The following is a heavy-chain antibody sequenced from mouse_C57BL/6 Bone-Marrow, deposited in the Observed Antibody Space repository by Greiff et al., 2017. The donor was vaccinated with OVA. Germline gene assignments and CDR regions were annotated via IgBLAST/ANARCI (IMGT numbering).Heavy chain of an antibody. J-gene: IGHJ2*01. CDR2: ISGGGGNT. CDR3: ARQIFYFDY. Sequence: DVHLVESGGGLVKPGGSLKLSCAASGFTFSSYTMSWVRQTPEKRLEWVATISGGGGNTYYPDSVKGRFTISRDNAKNTLYLQMSSLRSEDTALYYCARQIFYFDYWGQGTTLTVSS. V-gene: IGHV5-9*01. CDR1: GFTFSSYT.